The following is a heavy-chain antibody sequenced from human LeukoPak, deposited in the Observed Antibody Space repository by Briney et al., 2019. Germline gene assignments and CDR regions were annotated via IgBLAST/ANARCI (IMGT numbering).Heavy chain of an antibody. J-gene: IGHJ3*02. CDR3: STLPVTTGSALGI. Sequence: GGSLKLSCAASGFTFSDSAMYWVRQASGKGLEWVGRIRSKANYYATGYAASVKGRFTISRDDSKNMAYLQMDSLKTEDTAVYYCSTLPVTTGSALGIWGQGTMVTVSS. V-gene: IGHV3-73*01. CDR2: IRSKANYYAT. CDR1: GFTFSDSA. D-gene: IGHD4-11*01.